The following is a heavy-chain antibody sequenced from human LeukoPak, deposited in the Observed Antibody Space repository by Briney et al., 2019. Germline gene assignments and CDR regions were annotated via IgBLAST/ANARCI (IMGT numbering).Heavy chain of an antibody. J-gene: IGHJ4*02. Sequence: ETLSLTCAVSGYSISSAYYWGWIRQPPGKGLEWIGNIYSGRISYYNPSLKSRVTISVDTSKNHFSLKLSSVTAADTAVYYCARDTHLADWGQGTLVT. CDR1: GYSISSAYY. CDR3: ARDTHLAD. CDR2: IYSGRIS. V-gene: IGHV4-38-2*02.